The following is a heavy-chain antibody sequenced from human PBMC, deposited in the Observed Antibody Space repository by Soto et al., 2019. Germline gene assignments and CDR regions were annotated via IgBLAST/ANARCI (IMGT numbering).Heavy chain of an antibody. Sequence: QAHLEQSGAEVKRPGASVKVSCKASGYTFSDFDINWLRQASGQGPEWMGWMNAKSGDTFFAQRFQGKFIITWDTSLSTAYMEVGSLTSDDTAIYYCARANPFYSAGFDVWRQGTTVAVSS. D-gene: IGHD2-21*01. V-gene: IGHV1-8*01. CDR3: ARANPFYSAGFDV. J-gene: IGHJ6*02. CDR2: MNAKSGDT. CDR1: GYTFSDFD.